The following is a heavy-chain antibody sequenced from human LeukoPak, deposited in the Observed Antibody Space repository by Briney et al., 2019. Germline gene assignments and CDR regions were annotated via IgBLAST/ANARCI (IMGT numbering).Heavy chain of an antibody. CDR2: XXXXXXX. CDR1: GGSFXXXX. Sequence: SETLSLTCAVYGGSFXXXXXXWIRQPPXXXXXXXXXXXXXXXXNYNPSLKSXVTISADTSKNQFSLKLSSVTAADTAVYYCAXGPSCSSASCYGQYYYYYGMDVWGQGTTVTVSS. CDR3: AXGPSCSSASCYGQYYYYYGMDV. D-gene: IGHD2-2*01. J-gene: IGHJ6*02. V-gene: IGHV4-34*01.